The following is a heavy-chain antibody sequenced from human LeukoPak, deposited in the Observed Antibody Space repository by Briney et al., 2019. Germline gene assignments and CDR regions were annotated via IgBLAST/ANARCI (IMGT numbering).Heavy chain of an antibody. CDR3: ARVSSQKTFDY. J-gene: IGHJ4*02. Sequence: PSQTLSLTCAVYGGSISSSNWWSWVRQPPGKGLEWIGETYHSRSTNYYPSLKSPVTISVDKYKNQFSLKLSSVTAADTSVYYCARVSSQKTFDYWGQGTLVTVSS. CDR1: GGSISSSNW. V-gene: IGHV4-4*02. CDR2: TYHSRST. D-gene: IGHD6-13*01.